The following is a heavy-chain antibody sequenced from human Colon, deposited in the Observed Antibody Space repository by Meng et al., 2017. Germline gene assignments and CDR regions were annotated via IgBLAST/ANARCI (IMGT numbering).Heavy chain of an antibody. J-gene: IGHJ4*02. CDR1: GFSFSSYW. CDR3: ARSEGRESYHVY. V-gene: IGHV3-74*01. Sequence: EVQLVGSGGDLVLPGWSLTLSCETSGFSFSSYWMHWVRQAPGKGPVWVSRINTDGGSTDYEDSVKGRFTISRDNAKNALYLQMNSLRADDTAVYFCARSEGRESYHVYWGRGTLVTVSS. D-gene: IGHD1-26*01. CDR2: INTDGGST.